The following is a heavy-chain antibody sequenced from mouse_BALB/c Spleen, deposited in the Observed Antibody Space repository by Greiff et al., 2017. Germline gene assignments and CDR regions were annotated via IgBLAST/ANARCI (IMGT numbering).Heavy chain of an antibody. V-gene: IGHV5-4*02. CDR1: GFTFSDYY. Sequence: EVKVVESGGGLVKPGGSLKLSCAASGFTFSDYYMYWVRQTPEKRLECVATISDGGSYTYYPDSVKGRFTISRDNAKNNLYLQMSSLKSEDTAMYYCARPLYRYDGAWFAYWGQGTLVTVSA. J-gene: IGHJ3*01. D-gene: IGHD2-14*01. CDR3: ARPLYRYDGAWFAY. CDR2: ISDGGSYT.